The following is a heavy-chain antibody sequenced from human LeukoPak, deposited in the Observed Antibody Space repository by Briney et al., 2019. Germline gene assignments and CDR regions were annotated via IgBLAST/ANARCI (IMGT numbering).Heavy chain of an antibody. CDR1: GFTFSSYS. CDR2: ISSSSSYI. V-gene: IGHV3-21*01. J-gene: IGHJ3*02. D-gene: IGHD7-27*01. Sequence: GGSLRLSCAASGFTFSSYSMNWVRQAPGKGLEWVSSISSSSSYIYYADSVKGRFTISRDNSKNTLYLQMNSLRAEDTAVYYCATLGNPLNAFDIWGQGTMVTVSS. CDR3: ATLGNPLNAFDI.